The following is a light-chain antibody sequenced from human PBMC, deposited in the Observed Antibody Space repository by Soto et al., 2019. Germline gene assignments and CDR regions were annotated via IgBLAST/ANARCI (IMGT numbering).Light chain of an antibody. CDR1: QTISSW. CDR3: QQYNTDET. J-gene: IGKJ1*01. CDR2: KAS. Sequence: DIQMTQSPSTLSGSVGDRVTITCRASQTISSWLAWYQQKPGKAPKLLIYKASTLKSGVPSRFSGSGSGTEFTLTITSLQPDDFATYYCQQYNTDETFGQGTKVDIK. V-gene: IGKV1-5*03.